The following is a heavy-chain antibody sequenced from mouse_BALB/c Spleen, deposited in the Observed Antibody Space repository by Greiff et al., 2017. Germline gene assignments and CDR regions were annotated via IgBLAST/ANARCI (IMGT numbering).Heavy chain of an antibody. V-gene: IGHV5-6-3*01. CDR3: ARDQDYYGYVLDY. J-gene: IGHJ2*01. CDR2: INSNGGST. D-gene: IGHD1-2*01. CDR1: GFTFSSYG. Sequence: EVKVVESGGGLVQPGGSLKLSCAASGFTFSSYGMSWVRQTPDKRLELVATINSNGGSTYYPDSVKGRFTISRDNAKNTLYLQMSSLKSEDTAMYYCARDQDYYGYVLDYWGQGTTLTVSS.